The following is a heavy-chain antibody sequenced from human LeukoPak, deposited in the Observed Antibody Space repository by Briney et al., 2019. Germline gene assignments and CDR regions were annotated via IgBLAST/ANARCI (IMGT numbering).Heavy chain of an antibody. CDR2: IYYSGST. CDR1: GDSVSSRNYH. V-gene: IGHV4-30-4*01. D-gene: IGHD1-26*01. Sequence: SETLSLTCSVSGDSVSSRNYHWSWIRQPPGKGLEWIGYIYYSGSTYYNPSLKSRVTISVDTSKNQFSLKLSSVTAADTAVYYCARDSYGGSPYYYYGMDVWGQGTTVTVSS. CDR3: ARDSYGGSPYYYYGMDV. J-gene: IGHJ6*02.